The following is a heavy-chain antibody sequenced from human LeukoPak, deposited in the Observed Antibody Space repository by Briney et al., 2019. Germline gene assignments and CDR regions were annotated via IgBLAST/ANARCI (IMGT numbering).Heavy chain of an antibody. D-gene: IGHD3-9*01. CDR2: IIPMLGTG. V-gene: IGHV1-69*05. CDR1: GGTFSGYA. CDR3: ARDESDINDAFDI. Sequence: ASVKVSCKASGGTFSGYAVSWVRQVPGQGLEWMGGIIPMLGTGNYAQKFQGRVTMTRDTSISTAYMELSRLRSDDTAVYYCARDESDINDAFDIWGQGTMVTVSS. J-gene: IGHJ3*02.